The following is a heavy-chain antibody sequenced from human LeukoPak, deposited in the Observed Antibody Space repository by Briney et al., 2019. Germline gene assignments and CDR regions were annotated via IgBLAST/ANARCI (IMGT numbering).Heavy chain of an antibody. CDR3: ARDYIVPAGPYQFDY. V-gene: IGHV3-53*05. CDR1: GFTVSNNY. D-gene: IGHD2-2*01. Sequence: GGSLRLSCAASGFTVSNNYMSWVRQAPGKGLEWVSVIYSGGSTYYADSVKGRFTISRDNSKNTLYLQIDSLRVDDTAVYYCARDYIVPAGPYQFDYWGQGTLVTVSS. CDR2: IYSGGST. J-gene: IGHJ4*02.